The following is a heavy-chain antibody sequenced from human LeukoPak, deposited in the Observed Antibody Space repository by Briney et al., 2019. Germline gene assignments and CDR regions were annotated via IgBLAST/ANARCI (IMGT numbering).Heavy chain of an antibody. CDR1: GGSISSSIYY. D-gene: IGHD3-3*01. CDR3: ARVLTDFWSGYYFDY. CDR2: IYYSGST. Sequence: SETLSLTCTVSGGSISSSIYYWGWIRQPPGKGLEWIGSIYYSGSTYYNPSLKSRVTISVDTSKNQFSLKLSSVTAADTAVYYCARVLTDFWSGYYFDYWGQGTLVTVSS. V-gene: IGHV4-39*01. J-gene: IGHJ4*02.